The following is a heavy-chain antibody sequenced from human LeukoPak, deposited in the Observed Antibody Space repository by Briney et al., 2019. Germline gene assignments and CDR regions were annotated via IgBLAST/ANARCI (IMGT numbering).Heavy chain of an antibody. V-gene: IGHV3-23*01. D-gene: IGHD6-6*01. CDR2: ISGSGGST. CDR3: AKVKGRKQLVGPYYYYYGMDV. Sequence: XAXSWVRQAPGXGLEXVSAISGSGGSTYYADSVKGRFTISRDNSKNTLYLQMNSLRAEDTAVYYCAKVKGRKQLVGPYYYYYGMDVWGQGTTVTVSS. CDR1: XA. J-gene: IGHJ6*02.